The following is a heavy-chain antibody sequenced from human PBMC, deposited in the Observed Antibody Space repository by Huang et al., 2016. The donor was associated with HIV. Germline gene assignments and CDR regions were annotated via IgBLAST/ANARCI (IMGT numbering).Heavy chain of an antibody. CDR3: ARARGFLYDSTGYYSRYYFDS. V-gene: IGHV1-8*03. CDR2: MNPKGGNT. Sequence: QVQLVQSGAEVKKPGASVKVSCKASGLNFNNYDFNWVRQASGQGLEWMGGMNPKGGNTGYAQKFQGRGTITRNTSITTAYMELRSLRSEDTAVYYCARARGFLYDSTGYYSRYYFDSWGQGTLVTISS. J-gene: IGHJ4*02. CDR1: GLNFNNYD. D-gene: IGHD3-22*01.